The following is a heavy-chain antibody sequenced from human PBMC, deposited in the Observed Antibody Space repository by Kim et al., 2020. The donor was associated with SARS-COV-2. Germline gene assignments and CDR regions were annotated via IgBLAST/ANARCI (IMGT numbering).Heavy chain of an antibody. CDR3: AKDESYTYYYGSGSYPYYYYGMDV. CDR1: GFTFSSYA. D-gene: IGHD3-10*01. J-gene: IGHJ6*02. V-gene: IGHV3-30*04. CDR2: ISYDGSNK. Sequence: GGSLRLSCAASGFTFSSYAMHWVRQAPGKGLEWVAVISYDGSNKYYADSVKGRFTISRDNSKNTLYLQMNSLRAEDTAVYYCAKDESYTYYYGSGSYPYYYYGMDVWGQGTTVTVSS.